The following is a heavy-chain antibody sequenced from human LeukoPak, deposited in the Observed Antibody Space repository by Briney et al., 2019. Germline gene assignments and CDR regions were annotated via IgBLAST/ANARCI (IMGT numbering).Heavy chain of an antibody. D-gene: IGHD3-10*01. CDR1: GFTFNDYG. J-gene: IGHJ4*02. V-gene: IGHV3-20*04. Sequence: PGGSLRLSXAASGFTFNDYGMSWVRQAPGKGLEWVSGINWNGGSTCYADSVKGRFTISRDNAKNSLYLQMNSLRAEDTALYYCASTYYYGSGSSNWGQGTLVTVSS. CDR2: INWNGGST. CDR3: ASTYYYGSGSSN.